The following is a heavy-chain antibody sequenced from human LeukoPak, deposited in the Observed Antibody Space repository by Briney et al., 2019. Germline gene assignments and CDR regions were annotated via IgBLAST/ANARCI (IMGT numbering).Heavy chain of an antibody. CDR1: GGSISSGSYY. D-gene: IGHD3-3*01. J-gene: IGHJ6*03. CDR3: ARDPGLGVARYYYYYMDV. V-gene: IGHV4-61*10. CDR2: IYYSGST. Sequence: PSETLSLTCTVSGGSISSGSYYWSWIRQPAGKGLEWIGRIYYSGSTNYNPSLKGRVTISVDTSKNQFSLKLSSVTAADTAVYYCARDPGLGVARYYYYYMDVWGKGTTVTVSS.